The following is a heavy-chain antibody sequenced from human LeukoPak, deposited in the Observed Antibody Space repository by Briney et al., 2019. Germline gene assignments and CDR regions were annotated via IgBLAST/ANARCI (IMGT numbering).Heavy chain of an antibody. V-gene: IGHV3-23*01. CDR3: AKDGYYSSANHFARLHFDL. J-gene: IGHJ2*01. Sequence: GGSLRLSCEASGFTFSPHAMNWIRQTPGKGLEWLSVISGDVQTTTYASSVKGRFTISRDNSKNTLYLEMNSLRVEDTAIYYCAKDGYYSSANHFARLHFDLWGRGTRVTVSS. CDR1: GFTFSPHA. CDR2: ISGDVQTT. D-gene: IGHD3-3*01.